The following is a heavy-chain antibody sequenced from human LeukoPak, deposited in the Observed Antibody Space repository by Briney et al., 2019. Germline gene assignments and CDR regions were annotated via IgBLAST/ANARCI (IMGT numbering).Heavy chain of an antibody. J-gene: IGHJ4*02. D-gene: IGHD1-26*01. V-gene: IGHV3-30*02. CDR3: AKDGYFAERELRGGYFDY. CDR1: RFIFSSYG. Sequence: PGGSLRLSCAASRFIFSSYGIHWVRQAPGKGLEWVASIQYDGSTKYYADFVKGRFTISRDNSKNTLYLQMNSLGPEDTAVYYCAKDGYFAERELRGGYFDYWGQGTLVTVSS. CDR2: IQYDGSTK.